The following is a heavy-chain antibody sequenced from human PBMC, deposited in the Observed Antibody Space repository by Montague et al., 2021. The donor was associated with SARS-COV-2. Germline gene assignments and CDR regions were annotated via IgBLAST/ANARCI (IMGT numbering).Heavy chain of an antibody. D-gene: IGHD4-17*01. CDR2: TFYRSQWHT. Sequence: CAISGDSVSSDTAAWHWIRQSPSRGREWLGRTFYRSQWHTDSAAXVRSRISFSGDISKNQFSLHLNSVTPEYTAIYYCARDGDYGGTWYSFLQNWGQGTMVIVSS. J-gene: IGHJ1*01. V-gene: IGHV6-1*01. CDR3: ARDGDYGGTWYSFLQN. CDR1: GDSVSSDTAA.